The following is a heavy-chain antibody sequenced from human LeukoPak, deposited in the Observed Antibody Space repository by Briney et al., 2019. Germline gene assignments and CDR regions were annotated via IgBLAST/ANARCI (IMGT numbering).Heavy chain of an antibody. CDR1: GFGFGAYA. J-gene: IGHJ4*02. CDR2: IHNDAATT. CDR3: AKGKGGTSFNYCFDY. D-gene: IGHD2/OR15-2a*01. V-gene: IGHV3-23*03. Sequence: GGSLRLSCAASGFGFGAYAMIWVRQAPGKGLKWVSLIHNDAATTYYADSVRGRFTVSRDNSKNTLYLEMNSLRAEDTAVYYCAKGKGGTSFNYCFDYWGQGTPVSVSS.